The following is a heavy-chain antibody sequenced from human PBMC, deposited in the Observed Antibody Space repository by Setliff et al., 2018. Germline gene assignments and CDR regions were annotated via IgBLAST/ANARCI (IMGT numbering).Heavy chain of an antibody. V-gene: IGHV4-38-2*02. Sequence: PSETLSLTCAVSGYSISNGFYWGWIRQSSVKGLEWIGSLFDGGSAYYSPSLKSRASISLDASKNQFALKLTSATAADTAVYYCARDPHYDPTYSLPGHAFDFWGQGIMVTVSS. CDR2: LFDGGSA. D-gene: IGHD3-22*01. CDR3: ARDPHYDPTYSLPGHAFDF. CDR1: GYSISNGFY. J-gene: IGHJ3*01.